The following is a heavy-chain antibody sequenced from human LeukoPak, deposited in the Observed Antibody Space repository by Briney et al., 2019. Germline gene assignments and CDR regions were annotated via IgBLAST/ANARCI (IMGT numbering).Heavy chain of an antibody. V-gene: IGHV1-2*02. CDR3: ARDRYYCDRSEGGGFDY. Sequence: ASVKVSCKASGYTLTGYYMHWVRQAPGQGLEWMGWINPNSGGTNYAQKFQGRVTITRDTSISTAYMELSRLKSDDTAVYYCARDRYYCDRSEGGGFDYWGQGTLVTVSS. J-gene: IGHJ4*02. D-gene: IGHD3-22*01. CDR1: GYTLTGYY. CDR2: INPNSGGT.